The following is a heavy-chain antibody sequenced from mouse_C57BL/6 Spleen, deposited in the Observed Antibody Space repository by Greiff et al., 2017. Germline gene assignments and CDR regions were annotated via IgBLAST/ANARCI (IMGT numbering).Heavy chain of an antibody. D-gene: IGHD1-1*01. CDR2: IYPGVGDT. CDR1: GYAFSSYW. V-gene: IGHV1-80*01. Sequence: QVHVKQSGAELVKPGASVKISCKASGYAFSSYWMNWVKQRPGKGLEWIGQIYPGVGDTNYNGKFKGKATLTADKSSSTAYMPLSSLTSEDSAVYFCAREKYYSSSYWYFDVWGTGATVTVSS. CDR3: AREKYYSSSYWYFDV. J-gene: IGHJ1*03.